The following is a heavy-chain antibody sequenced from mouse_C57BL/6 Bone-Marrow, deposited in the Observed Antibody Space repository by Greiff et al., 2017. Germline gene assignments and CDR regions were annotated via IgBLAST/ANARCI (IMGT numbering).Heavy chain of an antibody. V-gene: IGHV1-69*01. CDR1: GYTFTSYW. J-gene: IGHJ3*01. Sequence: QVQLKQPGAELVMPGASVKLSCKASGYTFTSYWLHWVKQRPGQGLEWIGEIDPSDSYTNYNQKFKGKSTLTVDKSSSTAYMQLSSLTSEDSAVYYCAREWDGYSVAWFAYWGQGTLVTVSA. CDR2: IDPSDSYT. CDR3: AREWDGYSVAWFAY. D-gene: IGHD2-3*01.